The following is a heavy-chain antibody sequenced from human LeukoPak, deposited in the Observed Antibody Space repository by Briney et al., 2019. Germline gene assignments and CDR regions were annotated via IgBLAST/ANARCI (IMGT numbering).Heavy chain of an antibody. CDR3: TTVEMATILDYYYYSMDV. Sequence: PGGSLRLSCAASGFTFSNAWMSWGRQAPGKGREGVGRIKSKTDGGTTDYAAPVKDRFTISRDDSKNTLYLQMNSLTTEDTAVYYCTTVEMATILDYYYYSMDVWGKGTTDTISS. CDR1: GFTFSNAW. V-gene: IGHV3-15*01. CDR2: IKSKTDGGTT. D-gene: IGHD5-24*01. J-gene: IGHJ6*03.